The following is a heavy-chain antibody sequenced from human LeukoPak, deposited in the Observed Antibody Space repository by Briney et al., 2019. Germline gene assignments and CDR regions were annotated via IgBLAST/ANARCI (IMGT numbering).Heavy chain of an antibody. Sequence: AGGSLTLSCAASGFTFTKYEMNWVRQAPGKGLEWISYISCGNNAIYYADSVKRRFTISRDNGKNSLYLHMNTLRADDTAIYYCATETEYRNYDAIDIWGQGTMVTVSS. V-gene: IGHV3-48*03. CDR2: ISCGNNAI. CDR3: ATETEYRNYDAIDI. CDR1: GFTFTKYE. D-gene: IGHD4-11*01. J-gene: IGHJ3*02.